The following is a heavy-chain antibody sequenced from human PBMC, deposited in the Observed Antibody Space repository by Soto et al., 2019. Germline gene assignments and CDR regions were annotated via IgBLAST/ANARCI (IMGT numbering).Heavy chain of an antibody. J-gene: IGHJ5*02. Sequence: PSETLSLTCTVSGGSVSSGSYYWSWIRQPPGKGLEWIGYIYYSGSTNYNPSLKSRVTISVDTSKNQFSLKLSSVTAADTAVYYCARVPQWRVHNWVDPWGQGTLVTVSS. D-gene: IGHD6-19*01. CDR3: ARVPQWRVHNWVDP. CDR2: IYYSGST. CDR1: GGSVSSGSYY. V-gene: IGHV4-61*01.